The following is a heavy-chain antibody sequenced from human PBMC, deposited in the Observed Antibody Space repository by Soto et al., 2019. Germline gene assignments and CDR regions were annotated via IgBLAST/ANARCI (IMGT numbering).Heavy chain of an antibody. CDR3: AHRPGIAVAGGYYYGLDG. D-gene: IGHD6-19*01. CDR2: INPSGGST. J-gene: IGHJ6*02. Sequence: ASVKVSCKASGYTFTSYYMHWVRQAPGQGLEWMGIINPSGGSTSYAQKFQGRVTMTRDTSTSTVYMELSSLRSEDTAVYYCAHRPGIAVAGGYYYGLDGRGQGTTVTVSS. CDR1: GYTFTSYY. V-gene: IGHV1-46*01.